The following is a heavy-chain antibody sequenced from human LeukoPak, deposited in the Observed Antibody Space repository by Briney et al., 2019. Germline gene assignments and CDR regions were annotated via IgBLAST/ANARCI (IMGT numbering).Heavy chain of an antibody. J-gene: IGHJ3*02. Sequence: SETLSLTCAVSGGSISSGGYSWSWIRQPPGKGLEWIGYIYHSGSTYYNPSLKSRVTISVDTSKNQFSLKLSSVTAADTAVYYCAREWYSSSWHPHDAFDIWGQGTMVTVSS. CDR2: IYHSGST. CDR1: GGSISSGGYS. CDR3: AREWYSSSWHPHDAFDI. D-gene: IGHD6-13*01. V-gene: IGHV4-30-2*01.